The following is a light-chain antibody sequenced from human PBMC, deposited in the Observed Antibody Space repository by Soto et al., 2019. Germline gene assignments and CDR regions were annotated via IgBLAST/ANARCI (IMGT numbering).Light chain of an antibody. J-gene: IGKJ3*01. CDR3: QQYDGAPPK. V-gene: IGKV3-20*01. Sequence: EIVLTQSPDTLSLSPGERATLFCRASQTLSINSLAWYQQKPGQAPRLLIYAASTRHTGIPDRFNGSGSVTDIALTINMLEPGDFAGYFCQQYDGAPPKFGRAAKVDVK. CDR1: QTLSINS. CDR2: AAS.